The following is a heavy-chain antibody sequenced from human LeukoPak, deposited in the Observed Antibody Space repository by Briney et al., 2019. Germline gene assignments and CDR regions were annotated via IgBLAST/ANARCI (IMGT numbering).Heavy chain of an antibody. CDR3: VGTIASRGSEY. Sequence: GGSLRLSCATSGFTFSTYAMSWVRQAPGMGLVWVSRLPPDELGIIYADSVKGRFTVSRDNAKNTVYLQMNNLRVDDTAMYYCVGTIASRGSEYWGQGALVTVSS. D-gene: IGHD6-6*01. V-gene: IGHV3-74*01. CDR1: GFTFSTYA. CDR2: LPPDELGI. J-gene: IGHJ4*02.